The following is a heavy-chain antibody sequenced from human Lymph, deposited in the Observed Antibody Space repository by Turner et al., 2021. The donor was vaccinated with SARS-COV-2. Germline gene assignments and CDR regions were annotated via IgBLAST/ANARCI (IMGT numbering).Heavy chain of an antibody. CDR2: ISSSSSYI. J-gene: IGHJ4*02. CDR1: GFTFSTYS. CDR3: ARDIPTTADYFDY. Sequence: EVQLVDSGGGLVKPGGSPRLSCSASGFTFSTYSTSWVRQAPGKGLEWISSISSSSSYIYYADSVKGRFTISRDDAKNSLYLQMNSLRAEDTAVYYCARDIPTTADYFDYWGQGTLVTVSS. D-gene: IGHD4-17*01. V-gene: IGHV3-21*01.